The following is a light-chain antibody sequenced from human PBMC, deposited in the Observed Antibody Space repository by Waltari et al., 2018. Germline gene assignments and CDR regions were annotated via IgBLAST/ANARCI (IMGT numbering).Light chain of an antibody. Sequence: QFALTQPASVSGSPGQSITISCSGTSSDVGGYNYVSWYQQLPGNAPKLMIYDVTRWPSGVSNRFSGSKSGNTASLTIFGLQAEDEADYYCASYTSTRTVIFGGGTRVTVL. CDR1: SSDVGGYNY. CDR3: ASYTSTRTVI. J-gene: IGLJ2*01. V-gene: IGLV2-14*01. CDR2: DVT.